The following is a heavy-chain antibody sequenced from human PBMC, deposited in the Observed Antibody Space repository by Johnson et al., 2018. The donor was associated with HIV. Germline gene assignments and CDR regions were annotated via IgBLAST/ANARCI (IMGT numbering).Heavy chain of an antibody. CDR2: ISYDGNNK. J-gene: IGHJ3*02. V-gene: IGHV3-30-3*02. Sequence: QVQLVESGGGVVQPGGSLRLSCAASGFTFNSYPMHWVRQAPGKGLEWVAVISYDGNNKYYADSLKGRFTISRDNSKNTLYLQMNSLRAEDTAVYYCAKGVDYYDSSPADAFDIWGQGTMVTVSS. CDR1: GFTFNSYP. CDR3: AKGVDYYDSSPADAFDI. D-gene: IGHD3-22*01.